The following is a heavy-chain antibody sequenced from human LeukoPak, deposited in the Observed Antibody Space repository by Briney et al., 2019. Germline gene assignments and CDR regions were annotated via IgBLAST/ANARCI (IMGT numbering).Heavy chain of an antibody. Sequence: SETLSLICTVSGGSISSYYWSWIRQPPGKGLEWIGYIYFSGSTNYNPSLKSRVTISVDTSKKQISLKLSSVTAADTAMYHCTSSGSSHNSYYFDYWGQGTLVTVSS. V-gene: IGHV4-59*08. CDR2: IYFSGST. D-gene: IGHD3-10*01. CDR1: GGSISSYY. J-gene: IGHJ4*02. CDR3: TSSGSSHNSYYFDY.